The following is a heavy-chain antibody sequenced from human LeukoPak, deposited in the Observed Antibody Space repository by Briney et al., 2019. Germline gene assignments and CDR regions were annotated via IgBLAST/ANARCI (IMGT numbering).Heavy chain of an antibody. CDR1: GFTFSDYG. J-gene: IGHJ3*01. CDR3: AKNYYYDSSTYFRYAFDL. Sequence: GGSLRLSCAASGFTFSDYGMHWVRQPPGKGLEWVAFIRHDGSDKYSADSVKGRFTISKDNSKNTLYLQMSSLGAEDTAVYYCAKNYYYDSSTYFRYAFDLWGQGTMVTVSS. D-gene: IGHD3-22*01. V-gene: IGHV3-30*02. CDR2: IRHDGSDK.